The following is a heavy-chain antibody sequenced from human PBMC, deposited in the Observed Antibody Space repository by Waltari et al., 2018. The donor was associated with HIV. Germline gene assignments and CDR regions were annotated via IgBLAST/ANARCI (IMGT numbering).Heavy chain of an antibody. Sequence: EEQLVESGGGLVHPGGSLKLSCAASGFSFGASAMNWVRQAPGKGLEWIAYISSTSFNIKYADSVRGRFTISRDNTQNSLSLQMNNLIDEDTAKYFCARDTLNFFFGLDVWGHGTTVAVSS. CDR1: GFSFGASA. V-gene: IGHV3-48*02. J-gene: IGHJ6*02. CDR2: ISSTSFNI. CDR3: ARDTLNFFFGLDV.